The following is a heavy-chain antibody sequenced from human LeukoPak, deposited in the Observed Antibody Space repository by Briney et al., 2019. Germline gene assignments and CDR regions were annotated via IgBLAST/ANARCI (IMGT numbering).Heavy chain of an antibody. CDR2: ISGSGGST. CDR1: GFTFSSYA. V-gene: IGHV3-23*01. J-gene: IGHJ4*02. Sequence: QTGGSLRLSCAASGFTFSSYAMSWVRQSPGKGLEWDSAISGSGGSTYYADSVKGRFTISRDNSKNTLYLQMYSLRAEDTAVYYCAKNGYYYDSSGSDWGQGTLVTVSS. D-gene: IGHD3-22*01. CDR3: AKNGYYYDSSGSD.